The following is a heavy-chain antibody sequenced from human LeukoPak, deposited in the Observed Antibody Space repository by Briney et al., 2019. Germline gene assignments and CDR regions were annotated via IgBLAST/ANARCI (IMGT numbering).Heavy chain of an antibody. V-gene: IGHV4-34*01. Sequence: KSSETLSLTCAVYGGSFSGYYWSWIRQPPGKGLEWIGEINHSGSTNYNPSLKSRVTISVDTSKNQFSLKLSSVTAADTAVYYCARYSSSSMDVWGKGTTVTVSS. CDR2: INHSGST. D-gene: IGHD1-26*01. J-gene: IGHJ6*03. CDR3: ARYSSSSMDV. CDR1: GGSFSGYY.